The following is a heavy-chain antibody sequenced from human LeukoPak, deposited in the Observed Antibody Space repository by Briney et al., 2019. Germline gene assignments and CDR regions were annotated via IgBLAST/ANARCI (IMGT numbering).Heavy chain of an antibody. D-gene: IGHD4-17*01. J-gene: IGHJ3*02. CDR3: ARDHRTTVTTAGFDI. V-gene: IGHV3-7*01. CDR2: IKQDGSEK. CDR1: GFTFSSYW. Sequence: GGSLRLSCAASGFTFSSYWMSWVRQAPGKGLEWVANIKQDGSEKYYVDSVKGRFTNSRDNVKNSLYLQMNSLRAEDTAVYYCARDHRTTVTTAGFDIWGQGTMVTVSS.